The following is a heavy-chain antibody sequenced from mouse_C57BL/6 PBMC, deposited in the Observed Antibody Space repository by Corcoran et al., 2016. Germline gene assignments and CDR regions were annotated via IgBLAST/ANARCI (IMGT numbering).Heavy chain of an antibody. CDR3: ARGFGNYEGY. Sequence: DVQLQESGPGLVKPSQSLSLTCSVTGYSITSGWYWNWIRQFPGNKLEWMGYISYDGSNNYNPSLKNRISITRDTSKNQFFLKLNSVTTEDTATYYCARGFGNYEGYWGQGTTLTVSS. D-gene: IGHD2-1*01. CDR1: GYSITSGWY. V-gene: IGHV3-6*01. J-gene: IGHJ2*01. CDR2: ISYDGSN.